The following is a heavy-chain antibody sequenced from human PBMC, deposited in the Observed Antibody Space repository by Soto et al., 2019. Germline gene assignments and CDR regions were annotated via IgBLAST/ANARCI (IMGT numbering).Heavy chain of an antibody. Sequence: QVKLVESGGGVVQPGRSLRLSCEVSGCIFNDYGMHWVRQAPGKGLDWVAVISYDGNNKYYAQSVKGRVTISRDNYKNPLFLHLDSLRREDTAVYHCVKGDLDTAIVNSPDAFDFWGPGTMVTVSS. CDR3: VKGDLDTAIVNSPDAFDF. CDR2: ISYDGNNK. D-gene: IGHD5-18*01. J-gene: IGHJ3*01. V-gene: IGHV3-30*18. CDR1: GCIFNDYG.